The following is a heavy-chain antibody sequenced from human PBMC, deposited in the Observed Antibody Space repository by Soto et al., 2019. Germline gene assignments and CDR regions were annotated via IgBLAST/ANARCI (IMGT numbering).Heavy chain of an antibody. CDR2: MSPSSGNT. CDR1: GYTFTTYE. J-gene: IGHJ6*02. V-gene: IGHV1-8*01. CDR3: ARVGEQLFGDHGMDV. D-gene: IGHD3-10*01. Sequence: QVQLVQSGAEVKKPGASVKVSCKASGYTFTTYEINWVRQVPGQGIEWMGWMSPSSGNTGYVDQFRGRVNMTSNTSMTTAYRELCNLRSEDTAVYYCARVGEQLFGDHGMDVWGQGTTVNVSS.